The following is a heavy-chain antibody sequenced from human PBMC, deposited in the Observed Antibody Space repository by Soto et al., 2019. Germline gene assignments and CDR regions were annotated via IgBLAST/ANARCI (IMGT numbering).Heavy chain of an antibody. D-gene: IGHD3-10*01. Sequence: QVQLQESGPGLVTPSGTLSVTCAVSSGSISSSYWWSWVRQPPGERLEWIGEIHHSGDTNYNPSLESRVTISVDKSKNQFSLRLSSVTAADTAVYYGARIDYGSGSDYNFDYWGQGTLVTVSS. CDR1: SGSISSSYW. V-gene: IGHV4-4*02. CDR2: IHHSGDT. J-gene: IGHJ4*02. CDR3: ARIDYGSGSDYNFDY.